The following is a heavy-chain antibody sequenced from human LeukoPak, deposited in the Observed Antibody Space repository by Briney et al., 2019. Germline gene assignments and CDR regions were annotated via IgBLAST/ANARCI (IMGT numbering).Heavy chain of an antibody. J-gene: IGHJ6*03. D-gene: IGHD1-7*01. V-gene: IGHV4-30-2*01. CDR2: IYHSGST. CDR3: ARECGNYDYYYYYMDV. CDR1: GGSISSGGYY. Sequence: PSETLSLTCTVSGGSISSGGYYWSWIRQPPGKGLEWIGYIYHSGSTYYNPSLKSRVTISVDRSKNQFSLKLSSVTAADTAVYYCARECGNYDYYYYYMDVWGKGTTVTVSS.